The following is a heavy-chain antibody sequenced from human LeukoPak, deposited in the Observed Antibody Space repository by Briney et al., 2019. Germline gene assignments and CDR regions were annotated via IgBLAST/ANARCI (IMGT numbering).Heavy chain of an antibody. CDR1: AFTFSSYA. CDR3: AKGNYYYDSSGYYS. V-gene: IGHV3-23*01. Sequence: GGSLRLSCAASAFTFSSYAMSWVRQAPGKGLEWVSAISGSGDNTYYADSVKGRFTISRDNSKNTLYLQMNSLRAEDTAVYYCAKGNYYYDSSGYYSWGQGTLVTVSS. J-gene: IGHJ4*02. CDR2: ISGSGDNT. D-gene: IGHD3-22*01.